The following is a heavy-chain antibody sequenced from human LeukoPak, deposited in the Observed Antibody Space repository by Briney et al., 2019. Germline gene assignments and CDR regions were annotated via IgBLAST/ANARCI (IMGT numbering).Heavy chain of an antibody. CDR1: GASISSYY. CDR2: IYTSGTT. CDR3: ARDAKYYYGSRTYFFFEY. Sequence: PSETLSLTCTVSGASISSYYWSWIRQSAGKGLEWIGLIYTSGTTNYNPSLKSRVTMSIDTSKDQFSLKLSSVTAADTAIYYCARDAKYYYGSRTYFFFEYWGQGTLLTVSS. D-gene: IGHD3-10*01. J-gene: IGHJ4*02. V-gene: IGHV4-4*07.